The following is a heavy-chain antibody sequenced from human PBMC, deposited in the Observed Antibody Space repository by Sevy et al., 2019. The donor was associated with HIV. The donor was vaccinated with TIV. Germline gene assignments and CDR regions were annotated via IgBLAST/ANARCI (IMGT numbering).Heavy chain of an antibody. CDR1: GFTFSSYG. Sequence: GGSLRLSCAASGFTFSSYGMHWVRQAPGKGLEWVAVIWYDGSNKYYADSVKGRFTISRDNSKNTLYLQMNSLRAEDTAVYYCANSYGSGSYYYAFDIWGQGTMVTVSS. CDR2: IWYDGSNK. CDR3: ANSYGSGSYYYAFDI. D-gene: IGHD3-10*01. V-gene: IGHV3-33*06. J-gene: IGHJ3*02.